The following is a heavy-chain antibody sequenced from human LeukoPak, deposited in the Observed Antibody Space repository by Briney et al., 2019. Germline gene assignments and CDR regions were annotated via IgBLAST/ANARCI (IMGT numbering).Heavy chain of an antibody. J-gene: IGHJ4*02. CDR2: IKQSGSEK. V-gene: IGHV3-7*01. Sequence: TGGSLRLSCAASGFTFSNYCMSWVRQAPGKGLEWVANIKQSGSEKYYVVSVKGRFTSSRDNAKNSLYLQMNSLRADDTAVYYCARLGDYYDSSGSPVFDYWGQGTLVTVSS. CDR3: ARLGDYYDSSGSPVFDY. CDR1: GFTFSNYC. D-gene: IGHD3-22*01.